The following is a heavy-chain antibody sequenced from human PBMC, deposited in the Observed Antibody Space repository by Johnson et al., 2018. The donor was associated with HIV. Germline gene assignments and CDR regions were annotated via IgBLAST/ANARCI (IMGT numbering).Heavy chain of an antibody. CDR2: ISYDGSNK. V-gene: IGHV3-30*04. Sequence: QVQLVESGGGVVQPGRSLRLSCAASGFTFSSYAMHWVRQAPGKGLEWVAVISYDGSNKYYVDSAKGRFTISRDNSKNTLYLQMNSLRAEDTAVYYCAKDVTWMHLWPHAFDIWGQGTMVTVSS. J-gene: IGHJ3*02. CDR3: AKDVTWMHLWPHAFDI. CDR1: GFTFSSYA. D-gene: IGHD5-18*01.